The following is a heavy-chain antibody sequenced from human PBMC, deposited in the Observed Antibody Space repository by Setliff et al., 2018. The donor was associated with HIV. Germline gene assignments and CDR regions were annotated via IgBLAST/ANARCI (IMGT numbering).Heavy chain of an antibody. CDR2: IIPIFGTA. V-gene: IGHV1-69*06. CDR3: AVGYSNYGPGY. J-gene: IGHJ4*02. Sequence: GASVKVSCKASEYTFTDYYMHWVRQAPGQGLEWMGRIIPIFGTANYAQKFQGRVTITADKSTSTAYMELSSLRSEDTAVYYCAVGYSNYGPGYWGQGTLVTVSS. CDR1: EYTFTDYY. D-gene: IGHD4-4*01.